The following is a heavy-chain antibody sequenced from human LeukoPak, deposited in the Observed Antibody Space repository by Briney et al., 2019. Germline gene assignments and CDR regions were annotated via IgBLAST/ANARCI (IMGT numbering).Heavy chain of an antibody. D-gene: IGHD3-10*01. CDR1: GFTFSSYW. V-gene: IGHV3-7*01. CDR2: IKQDGSEK. Sequence: GGSLRLSCAASGFTFSSYWMTWVRQAAGKGLEWVANIKQDGSEKYYVDSVKGRFTISRDNARNSLYLQMNSLRAEDAAVYYCARVQLYGSGFGYWGQGTLVTVSS. J-gene: IGHJ4*02. CDR3: ARVQLYGSGFGY.